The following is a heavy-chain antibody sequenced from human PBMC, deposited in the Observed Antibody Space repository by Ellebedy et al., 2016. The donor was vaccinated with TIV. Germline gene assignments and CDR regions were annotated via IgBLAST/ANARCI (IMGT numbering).Heavy chain of an antibody. CDR2: IYYSGST. Sequence: SETLSLTXAVYGGSFSGYYWSWIRQPPGKGLEWIGYIYYSGSTNYNPSLKSRVTISVDTSKNQFSLKLSSVTAADTAVYYCAREIREGIDYYYYYGMDVWGQGTTVTVSS. J-gene: IGHJ6*02. CDR1: GGSFSGYY. CDR3: AREIREGIDYYYYYGMDV. D-gene: IGHD3-10*01. V-gene: IGHV4-59*01.